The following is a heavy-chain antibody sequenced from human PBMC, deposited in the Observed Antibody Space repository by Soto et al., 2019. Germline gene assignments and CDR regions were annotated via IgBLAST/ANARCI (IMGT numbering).Heavy chain of an antibody. V-gene: IGHV4-30-2*01. D-gene: IGHD3-16*01. Sequence: SETLSLTCAVSGGSISSGGYSWSWIRQPPGKGLEWIGHIYHSGSTYYNPSLKSRVTISVDRSKNQFSLKLSSVTAADTAVYYCARGKMGQMGAPNWFDPWGQGTLVTVSS. J-gene: IGHJ5*02. CDR2: IYHSGST. CDR3: ARGKMGQMGAPNWFDP. CDR1: GGSISSGGYS.